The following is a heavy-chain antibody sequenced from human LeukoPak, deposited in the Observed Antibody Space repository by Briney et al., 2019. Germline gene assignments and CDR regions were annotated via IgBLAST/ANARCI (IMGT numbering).Heavy chain of an antibody. Sequence: PSETLSLTCTVSGASISSGDYYWSWIRQPPGKGLEWIGYISYSGSTYYNPSLRSRITISVDTSKNQFSLRLTSVTAADTAVYYCARDLSGPNYYYYYMDVWSKGTTVTVSS. CDR3: ARDLSGPNYYYYYMDV. J-gene: IGHJ6*03. V-gene: IGHV4-30-4*08. CDR2: ISYSGST. D-gene: IGHD3-3*01. CDR1: GASISSGDYY.